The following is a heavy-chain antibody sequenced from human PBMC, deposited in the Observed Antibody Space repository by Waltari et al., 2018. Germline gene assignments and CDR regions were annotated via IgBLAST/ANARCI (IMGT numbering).Heavy chain of an antibody. CDR1: GGSISSSSYY. J-gene: IGHJ4*02. CDR3: ARASLSSMVQGVKYYFDY. V-gene: IGHV4-39*07. D-gene: IGHD3-10*01. Sequence: QLQLQESGPGLVKPSETLSLTCTVSGGSISSSSYYWGWIRQPPGKGLEWIGSIYYRGGTYYNPALKSRVTISVDTSKNQFSLKLSSVTAADTAVYYCARASLSSMVQGVKYYFDYWGQGTLVTVSS. CDR2: IYYRGGT.